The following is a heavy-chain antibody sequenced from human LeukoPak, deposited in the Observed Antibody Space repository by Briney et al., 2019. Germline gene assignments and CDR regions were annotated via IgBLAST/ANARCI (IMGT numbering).Heavy chain of an antibody. CDR3: GRDSLGSFDY. CDR1: GGSFSGYY. Sequence: PSETLSLTCAVYGGSFSGYYWSWIRQPPGKGLEWIGEINHSGSTNYNPSLKSRVTISVDTSKNQFSLKLSAGTAADTGVYYCGRDSLGSFDYWGQGTLVTVSS. D-gene: IGHD1-26*01. J-gene: IGHJ4*02. V-gene: IGHV4-34*01. CDR2: INHSGST.